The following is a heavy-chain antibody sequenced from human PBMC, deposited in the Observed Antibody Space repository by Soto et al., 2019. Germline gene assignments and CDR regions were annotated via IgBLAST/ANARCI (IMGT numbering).Heavy chain of an antibody. J-gene: IGHJ4*02. V-gene: IGHV2-5*02. CDR1: GFSLITSGVG. CDR3: AHTMAPRIFDY. Sequence: QITLKEAGPTLVKPTQTLTLTCSFSGFSLITSGVGVGWIRQPPGKALEWLALMYWDDDKGYSTSLKRSLTITKDTSKTQVVLTMTNMDPADTATYYCAHTMAPRIFDYWGQGTLVTVSS. CDR2: MYWDDDK.